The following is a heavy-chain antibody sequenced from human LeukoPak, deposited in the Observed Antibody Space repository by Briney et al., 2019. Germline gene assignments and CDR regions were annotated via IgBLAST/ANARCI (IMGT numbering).Heavy chain of an antibody. V-gene: IGHV4-30-2*01. CDR3: ARVGARRYCSSTSCWGYYYYMDV. J-gene: IGHJ6*03. D-gene: IGHD2-2*01. CDR2: IYHSGST. Sequence: KSSETLSLTCTVSGGSISSGGYYWSWIRQPPGKGLEWIGYIYHSGSTYYNPSLKSRVTISVDRSKNQFSLKLSSVTAADTAVYYCARVGARRYCSSTSCWGYYYYMDVWGKGTTVTVSS. CDR1: GGSISSGGYY.